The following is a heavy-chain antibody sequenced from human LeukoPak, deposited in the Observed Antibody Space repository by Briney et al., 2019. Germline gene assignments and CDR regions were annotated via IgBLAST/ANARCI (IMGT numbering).Heavy chain of an antibody. CDR1: GDSVSSNTAA. D-gene: IGHD3-3*01. V-gene: IGHV6-1*01. J-gene: IGHJ4*02. Sequence: SQTFSLTCAISGDSVSSNTAAWNWIRQSPSRGLEWLGRTYYRSKWYNDYAVSVKSRITITPDTSKNQFSLKLSSVTAADTAVFYCAREGQFDFWSGHFDYWGQGTLVTVSS. CDR2: TYYRSKWYN. CDR3: AREGQFDFWSGHFDY.